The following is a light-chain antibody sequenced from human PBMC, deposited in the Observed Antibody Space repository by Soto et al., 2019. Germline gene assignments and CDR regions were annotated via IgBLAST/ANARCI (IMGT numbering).Light chain of an antibody. V-gene: IGKV1-5*01. CDR3: QQYNTYPWT. Sequence: DIQLTQSPSTLSASVGDRVTITCRASQTISSWLAWCQQKPGKAPNLLIYDASILQSGVPSRFGGSGSGTEFTLTISSLQPDDFATYYCQQYNTYPWTFGQGTKVDIK. CDR1: QTISSW. CDR2: DAS. J-gene: IGKJ1*01.